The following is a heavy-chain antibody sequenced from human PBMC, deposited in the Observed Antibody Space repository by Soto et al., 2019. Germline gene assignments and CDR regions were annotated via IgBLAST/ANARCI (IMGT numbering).Heavy chain of an antibody. Sequence: PGGSLRLSCAASGFTFSPYAMSWVRQAPGKGLEWVSAISGSGDNTYYADPVKGRFTISRDNSKNTVYMQMNSLRAEDTAVYYCAKGSSTGCYGCDFDYWGQGTLVTVSS. CDR2: ISGSGDNT. CDR1: GFTFSPYA. J-gene: IGHJ4*02. D-gene: IGHD2-2*01. CDR3: AKGSSTGCYGCDFDY. V-gene: IGHV3-23*01.